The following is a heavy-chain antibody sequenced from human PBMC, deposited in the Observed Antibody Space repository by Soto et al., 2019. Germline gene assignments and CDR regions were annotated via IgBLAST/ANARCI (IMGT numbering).Heavy chain of an antibody. Sequence: ASVKVSCKASGYTFSSYAMHWVRQAPGQRLEWMGWINAGYGNTKSSQKFQDRVTISRDTSASTAYMELTSLRSEDTAVYYCARDTGDGTFDFWGQGTMVTVYS. V-gene: IGHV1-3*01. J-gene: IGHJ4*02. CDR3: ARDTGDGTFDF. CDR1: GYTFSSYA. CDR2: INAGYGNT. D-gene: IGHD7-27*01.